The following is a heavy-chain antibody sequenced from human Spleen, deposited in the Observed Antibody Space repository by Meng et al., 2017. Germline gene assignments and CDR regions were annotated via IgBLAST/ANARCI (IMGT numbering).Heavy chain of an antibody. V-gene: IGHV3-69-1*02. CDR1: GFTFSDYY. Sequence: GESLKISCAASGFTFSDYYMNWVRQAPGKGLEWVSSISSSSSIYYADSVKGRFTISRDNARNSLYLQMNSLRAEDTAVYYCARDPLYGGNYPSYWGQGTLVTVSS. CDR3: ARDPLYGGNYPSY. CDR2: ISSSSSI. D-gene: IGHD4-23*01. J-gene: IGHJ4*02.